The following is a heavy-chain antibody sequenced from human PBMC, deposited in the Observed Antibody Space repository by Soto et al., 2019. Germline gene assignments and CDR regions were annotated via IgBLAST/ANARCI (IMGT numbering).Heavy chain of an antibody. V-gene: IGHV3-33*01. CDR3: ARVFGYCTNGVCYTSDYYYYYYYMDV. CDR1: GFTFSSYG. J-gene: IGHJ6*03. Sequence: GGSLRLSCAASGFTFSSYGMHWVRQAPGKGLEWVAVIWYDGSNKYYADSVKGRFTISRDNSKNTLYLQMNSLRAEDTAVYYCARVFGYCTNGVCYTSDYYYYYYYMDVWGKGTTVTVSS. CDR2: IWYDGSNK. D-gene: IGHD2-8*01.